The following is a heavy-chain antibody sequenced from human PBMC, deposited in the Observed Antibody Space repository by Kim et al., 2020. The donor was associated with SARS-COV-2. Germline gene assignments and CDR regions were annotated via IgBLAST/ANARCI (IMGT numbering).Heavy chain of an antibody. Sequence: GGSLRLSCAASGFTFSSYGMHWVRQAPGKGLEWVAVISYDGSNKYYADSVKGRFTISRDNSKNTLYLQMNSLRAEDTAVYYCAKGELDYYYYGMDVWGQG. CDR2: ISYDGSNK. CDR3: AKGELDYYYYGMDV. CDR1: GFTFSSYG. V-gene: IGHV3-30*18. D-gene: IGHD1-26*01. J-gene: IGHJ6*02.